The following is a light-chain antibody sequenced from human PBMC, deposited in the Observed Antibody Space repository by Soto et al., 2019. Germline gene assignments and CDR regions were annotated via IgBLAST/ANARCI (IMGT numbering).Light chain of an antibody. J-gene: IGLJ3*02. CDR3: AAWDDSLSGPV. CDR2: GNN. CDR1: SSNIGRNT. Sequence: QSVLTQPPSASGTPGQRVTISCSGSSSNIGRNTVNWYQQFPGTAPKLLIYGNNQRPSGVPDRFYGSKAGTSASLAISGLQSEDEGDYYCAAWDDSLSGPVFGGGTKLTVL. V-gene: IGLV1-44*01.